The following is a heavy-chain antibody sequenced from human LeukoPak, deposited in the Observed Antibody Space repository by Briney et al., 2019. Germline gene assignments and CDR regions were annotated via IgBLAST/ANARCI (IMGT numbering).Heavy chain of an antibody. CDR1: GFTFGAYA. CDR2: IRSGAFGGTT. CDR3: SRHSTAYFLPYYFDY. J-gene: IGHJ4*02. V-gene: IGHV3-49*04. D-gene: IGHD6-13*01. Sequence: LAGGSLRLSCSASGFTFGAYALRWVRPAPGKGLEWVGFIRSGAFGGTTEYAASVTRRFTISRDDSMSIAYLQMNSLNTEHTAFYFCSRHSTAYFLPYYFDYWGQGTLVTVSS.